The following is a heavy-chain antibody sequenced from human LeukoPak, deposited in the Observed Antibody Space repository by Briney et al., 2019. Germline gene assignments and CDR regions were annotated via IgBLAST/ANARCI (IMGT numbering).Heavy chain of an antibody. D-gene: IGHD3-9*01. Sequence: GASVKVSCKASGYTFTSYYMHWVRQAPGQGLEWMGIINPSGGSTSYAQKFQGRVTMTRDMSTSTVYMELSSLRSEDTAVYYCARVRSYDIPLSFLDYWGQGTLVTVSS. CDR1: GYTFTSYY. CDR3: ARVRSYDIPLSFLDY. J-gene: IGHJ4*02. CDR2: INPSGGST. V-gene: IGHV1-46*01.